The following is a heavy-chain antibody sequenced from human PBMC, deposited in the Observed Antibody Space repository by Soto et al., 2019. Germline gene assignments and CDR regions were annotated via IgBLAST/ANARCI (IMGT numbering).Heavy chain of an antibody. J-gene: IGHJ5*02. Sequence: SQTLSLTCAISGDSVSSNSAAWNWIRQSPSRGLEWLGRTYYRSKWYNDYAISVKRRITINPDTSKNQYSLQLNSVTPEDTVVYFCARDTYCSGGSCPYWFDPWGQGTLVTVSS. CDR1: GDSVSSNSAA. D-gene: IGHD2-15*01. CDR2: TYYRSKWYN. CDR3: ARDTYCSGGSCPYWFDP. V-gene: IGHV6-1*01.